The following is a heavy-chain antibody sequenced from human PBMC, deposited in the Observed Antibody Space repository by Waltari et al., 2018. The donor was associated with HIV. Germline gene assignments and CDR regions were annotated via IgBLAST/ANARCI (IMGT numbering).Heavy chain of an antibody. CDR3: ARGPTTLIKHLDE. D-gene: IGHD3-22*01. J-gene: IGHJ4*02. Sequence: VQLEQSGAEVKKLGASVKVSCKASGYPFLRYDINWLRLATGQRLEWMGWMNPKRGNTGDAQKVQGRVSLTKNVSTRTAYMELSGLSSDDTALYYCARGPTTLIKHLDEWGQGTLVTVS. V-gene: IGHV1-8*01. CDR1: GYPFLRYD. CDR2: MNPKRGNT.